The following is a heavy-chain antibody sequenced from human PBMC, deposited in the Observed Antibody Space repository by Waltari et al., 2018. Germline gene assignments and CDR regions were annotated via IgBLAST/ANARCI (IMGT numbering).Heavy chain of an antibody. J-gene: IGHJ4*02. CDR1: GDSVNSDSW. V-gene: IGHV4-4*02. CDR2: TFHTGSS. Sequence: QVQLQGSGPRLVKPSETLFLTCAMSGDSVNSDSWWTWVRQRPGETLEWIAETFHTGSSHYNPFLQSLGTILLDKSKNQFALEMKYVTAADTAVYYCARGGEYVWKVWGQGALVIVSS. D-gene: IGHD3-16*01. CDR3: ARGGEYVWKV.